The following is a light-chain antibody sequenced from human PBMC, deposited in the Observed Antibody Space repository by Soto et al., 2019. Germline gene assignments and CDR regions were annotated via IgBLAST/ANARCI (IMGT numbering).Light chain of an antibody. CDR1: QSVSSIY. CDR3: QQYNNWPPT. CDR2: GAS. V-gene: IGKV3-15*01. J-gene: IGKJ1*01. Sequence: EIVLSQSPGTLSLCPGERATLSCRASQSVSSIYLAWYQQKPGQAPRLLIYGASTRATGIPARFSGSGSGTEFTLTISSLQSEDFAVYYCQQYNNWPPTFGQGTKVDIK.